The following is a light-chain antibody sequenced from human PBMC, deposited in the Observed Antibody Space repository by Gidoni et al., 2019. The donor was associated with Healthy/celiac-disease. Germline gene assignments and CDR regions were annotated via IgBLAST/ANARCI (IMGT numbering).Light chain of an antibody. CDR3: QRRSNWPPMYT. CDR2: DAS. V-gene: IGKV3-11*01. CDR1: QSVSSY. J-gene: IGKJ2*01. Sequence: IVLPHSLASLSMSPGERAPLSCRASQSVSSYLAWYQQKPAQAPRLLIYDASNRATGIPASFSGSGSGTDFTLTISSLEPEDFAVYYCQRRSNWPPMYTFGQGTKLEIK.